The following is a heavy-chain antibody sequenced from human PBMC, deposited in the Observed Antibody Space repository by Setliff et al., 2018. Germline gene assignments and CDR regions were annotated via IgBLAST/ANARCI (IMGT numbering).Heavy chain of an antibody. D-gene: IGHD2-2*01. Sequence: SETLSLTCTVSGGSMRSISYYWGWVRQPPGKGLEWIGTIYDSGKTYYNPSLKSRVTISVDTSKKQLSLRVTSVTAADTAVYYRATCRYQVPYSYWGQGTLVTVSS. J-gene: IGHJ4*02. V-gene: IGHV4-39*01. CDR2: IYDSGKT. CDR3: ATCRYQVPYSY. CDR1: GGSMRSISYY.